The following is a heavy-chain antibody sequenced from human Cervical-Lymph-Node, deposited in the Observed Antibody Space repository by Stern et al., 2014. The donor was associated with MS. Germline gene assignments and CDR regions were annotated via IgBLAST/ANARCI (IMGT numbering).Heavy chain of an antibody. CDR1: GNTFTRYY. V-gene: IGHV1-46*01. CDR3: AREVAGHRLGMMDV. D-gene: IGHD6-19*01. Sequence: VQLLESGAEVKKPGASVKVSCKASGNTFTRYYMHWVRQAPGQGLEWMGRINPSGGSTSYAQKFQGRVTMTRDTSTSTVYMDLSSLRSEDTAVYYCAREVAGHRLGMMDVWGQGTTVTVSS. CDR2: INPSGGST. J-gene: IGHJ6*02.